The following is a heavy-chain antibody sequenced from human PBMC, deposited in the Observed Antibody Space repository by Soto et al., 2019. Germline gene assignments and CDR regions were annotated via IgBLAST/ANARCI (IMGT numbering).Heavy chain of an antibody. V-gene: IGHV3-15*07. Sequence: GGSLRLSCAASGFTFSNAWMNWVRQAPGKGLEWVGRIKSKTDGGTTDYAAPVKGRFTISRDDSKNTLYLQMNSLKTEDTAVYYCTTVSSRFLEWLSSEIYYYYMDVWGKGTTVTVSS. D-gene: IGHD3-3*01. CDR3: TTVSSRFLEWLSSEIYYYYMDV. CDR2: IKSKTDGGTT. CDR1: GFTFSNAW. J-gene: IGHJ6*03.